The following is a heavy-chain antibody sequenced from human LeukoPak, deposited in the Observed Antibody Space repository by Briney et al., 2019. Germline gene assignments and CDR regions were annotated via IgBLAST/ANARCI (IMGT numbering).Heavy chain of an antibody. CDR3: ARRSFGY. CDR2: INHSGST. V-gene: IGHV4-34*01. J-gene: IGHJ4*02. Sequence: SETLSLTCAVYGGSFSGYYWSWTRQPPGKGLEWIGEINHSGSTNYNPSLKSRVTISVDTSKNQFSLKLSSVTAADTAVYYCARRSFGYWGQGTLVTVSS. CDR1: GGSFSGYY.